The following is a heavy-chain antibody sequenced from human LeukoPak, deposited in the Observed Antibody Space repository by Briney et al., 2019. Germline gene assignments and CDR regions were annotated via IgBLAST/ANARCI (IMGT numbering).Heavy chain of an antibody. CDR2: ISGNSDRT. CDR1: GFTFSNYA. J-gene: IGHJ1*01. CDR3: AKGHGDYVSAEYLQH. D-gene: IGHD4-17*01. Sequence: GGSLRLSCAGSGFTFSNYAMTWVRQAPGKGLEWVSSISGNSDRTYYADSVKGRFTITRDNSKNTVTLQMNSLRAEDTAVYSCAKGHGDYVSAEYLQHWGQGTLVTVSS. V-gene: IGHV3-23*01.